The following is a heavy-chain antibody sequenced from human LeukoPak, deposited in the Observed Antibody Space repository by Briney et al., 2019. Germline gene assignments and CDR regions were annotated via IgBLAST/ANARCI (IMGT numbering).Heavy chain of an antibody. CDR3: ARYSTYYDFWSGYSNNWFDP. D-gene: IGHD3-3*01. CDR2: INHSGST. V-gene: IGHV4-34*01. CDR1: GGSISSYY. J-gene: IGHJ5*02. Sequence: NPSETLSLTCTVSGGSISSYYWSWIRQPPGKGLEWIGEINHSGSTNYNPSLKSRVTISVDTSKNQFSLKLSSVTAADTAVYYCARYSTYYDFWSGYSNNWFDPWGQGTLVTVSS.